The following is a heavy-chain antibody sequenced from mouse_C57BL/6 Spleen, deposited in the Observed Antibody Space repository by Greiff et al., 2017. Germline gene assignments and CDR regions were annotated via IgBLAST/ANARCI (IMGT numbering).Heavy chain of an antibody. CDR3: ARTTTVVESYYAMDY. V-gene: IGHV1-39*01. J-gene: IGHJ4*01. CDR1: GYSFTDYN. CDR2: INPNYGTT. D-gene: IGHD1-1*01. Sequence: EVQGVESGPELVKPGASVKISCKASGYSFTDYNMNWVKQSNGKSLEWIGVINPNYGTTSYNQKFKGKATLTVDQSSSTAYMQRNSLTSEDAAVYYCARTTTVVESYYAMDYWGQGTSVTVSS.